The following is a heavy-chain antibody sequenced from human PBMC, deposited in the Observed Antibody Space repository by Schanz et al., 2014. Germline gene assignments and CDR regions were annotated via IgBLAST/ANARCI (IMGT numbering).Heavy chain of an antibody. J-gene: IGHJ4*02. CDR2: IYYSGST. Sequence: QVHLQESGPGLVKPSETLSVTCTVSGGSISSGGYSWNWIRQPPGKGLEWIVYIYYSGSTYYNPSLKSRVTISADTSKNQFSLMLGSVTAADTAVYYCARAAGPVDYWGQGTLVTVSS. D-gene: IGHD6-13*01. V-gene: IGHV4-30-4*07. CDR1: GGSISSGGYS. CDR3: ARAAGPVDY.